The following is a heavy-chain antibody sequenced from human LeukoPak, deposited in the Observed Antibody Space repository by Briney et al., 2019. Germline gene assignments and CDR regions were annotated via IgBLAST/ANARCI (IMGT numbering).Heavy chain of an antibody. CDR2: ISWNNGRR. V-gene: IGHV3-9*01. D-gene: IGHD6-13*01. CDR1: GFTFDDYA. J-gene: IGHJ4*02. Sequence: GRSLRLSCAASGFTFDDYAMHWVRHAPGKGLEWVSGISWNNGRRGYADSVKGRFTISRDDAKNSLYLQMNSLRAEDTSLYYCAKQLVAGTFDYWGQGTLVSVSS. CDR3: AKQLVAGTFDY.